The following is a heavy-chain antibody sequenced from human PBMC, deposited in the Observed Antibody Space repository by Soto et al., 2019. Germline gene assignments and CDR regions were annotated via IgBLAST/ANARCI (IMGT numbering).Heavy chain of an antibody. CDR2: INHSGST. J-gene: IGHJ4*02. V-gene: IGHV4-34*01. CDR3: ARDKITGLFDY. Sequence: SETLSLTCAVYGGSFSGYYWTWIRQPPGTGLEWIGEINHSGSTNYNPSLKSRATISVDTSKNQFSLKLTSVTAADTAVYYCARDKITGLFDYWGQGTLVTVSS. D-gene: IGHD2-8*02. CDR1: GGSFSGYY.